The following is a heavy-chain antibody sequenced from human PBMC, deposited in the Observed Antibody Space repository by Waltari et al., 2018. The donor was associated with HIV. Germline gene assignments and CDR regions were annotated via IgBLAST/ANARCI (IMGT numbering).Heavy chain of an antibody. J-gene: IGHJ4*02. CDR1: GFSLSPNAVG. CDR3: AHSAQMAYFDY. Sequence: QITLKESGPTLVKPPQTLPLTCPFTGFSLSPNAVGLGWIRQPPGKALEWLAPIYWNDDKRHSPSLKSRPTITKDTSKTQVVLTMTNMDPVDTATYYCAHSAQMAYFDYWGQGTLVTVSS. CDR2: IYWNDDK. V-gene: IGHV2-5*01.